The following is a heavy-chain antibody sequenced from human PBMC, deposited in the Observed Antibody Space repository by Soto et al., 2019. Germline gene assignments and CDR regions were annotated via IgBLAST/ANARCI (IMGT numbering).Heavy chain of an antibody. Sequence: GGSLRISCAASGFTFSIYGMHWVRQAPGKGLEWVAVIWYDGSNKYYADSVKGRFTISRDNSKNTLYLQMNSLRAEDTAVYYCARDRSGWSHFDYWGQGTLVTVYS. CDR2: IWYDGSNK. CDR1: GFTFSIYG. CDR3: ARDRSGWSHFDY. V-gene: IGHV3-33*01. J-gene: IGHJ4*02. D-gene: IGHD6-19*01.